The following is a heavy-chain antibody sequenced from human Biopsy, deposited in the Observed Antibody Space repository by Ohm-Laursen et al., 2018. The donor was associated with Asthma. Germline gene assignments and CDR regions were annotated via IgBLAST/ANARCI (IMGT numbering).Heavy chain of an antibody. CDR2: VSYDGGVV. D-gene: IGHD3-3*01. CDR1: GFTFSDSA. V-gene: IGHV3-30-3*01. Sequence: SLRLSCSASGFTFSDSAIHWVRQAPGKGLEWVAVVSYDGGVVHYADSMKGRFTISRDNAKSTLYLQMNRLRTDDTAVYFCAKRRGYSDLTDFDHWGQGTLVTVSS. J-gene: IGHJ4*02. CDR3: AKRRGYSDLTDFDH.